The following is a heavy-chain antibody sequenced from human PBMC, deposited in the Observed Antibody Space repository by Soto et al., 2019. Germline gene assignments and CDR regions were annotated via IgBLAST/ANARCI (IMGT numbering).Heavy chain of an antibody. CDR3: ARGGIAVAGTLRLVHASSEYFQH. V-gene: IGHV1-18*01. CDR2: INAYNGNT. D-gene: IGHD6-19*01. Sequence: ASVKVSCKASGYTFTSYDINWVRQATGQGLEWMGWINAYNGNTNYAQKLQGRVTMTTDTSTSTAYMELRSLRSDDTAVYYCARGGIAVAGTLRLVHASSEYFQHGGQGTLVTVSS. CDR1: GYTFTSYD. J-gene: IGHJ1*01.